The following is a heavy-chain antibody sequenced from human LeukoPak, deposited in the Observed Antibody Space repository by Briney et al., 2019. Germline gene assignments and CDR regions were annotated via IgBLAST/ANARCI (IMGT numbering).Heavy chain of an antibody. CDR2: ISDYNGNR. J-gene: IGHJ6*02. V-gene: IGHV1-18*01. D-gene: IGHD5-12*01. Sequence: ASVKVSCKASGYTFNSYAISWVRQAPGQGLEWMGWISDYNGNRNYAQKLQGRVTITTDTSTTTAYMELRSLRSDDTAVYYCTRVGGLRFGGDYYYYGMDVWGQGTTVTVSS. CDR3: TRVGGLRFGGDYYYYGMDV. CDR1: GYTFNSYA.